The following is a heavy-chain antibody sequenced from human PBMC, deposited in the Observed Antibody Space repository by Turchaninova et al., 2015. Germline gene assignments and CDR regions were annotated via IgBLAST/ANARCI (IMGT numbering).Heavy chain of an antibody. D-gene: IGHD7-27*01. CDR1: GASIRSSY. CDR3: ARSRATGESPPHFDY. V-gene: IGHV4-59*01. CDR2: IYSSGST. Sequence: QVQLQESSPGLVKPSAPLSPACSGPGASIRSSYWSWTRQPLGKGLEWIGDIYSSGSTNYTPSLKSLVTISVDTSKNQCSLKLSSVTAADTAVYYCARSRATGESPPHFDYWGQGTLVTVSS. J-gene: IGHJ4*02.